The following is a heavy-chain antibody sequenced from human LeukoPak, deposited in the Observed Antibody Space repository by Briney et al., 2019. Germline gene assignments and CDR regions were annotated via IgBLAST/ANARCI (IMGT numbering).Heavy chain of an antibody. D-gene: IGHD2-2*01. Sequence: PGGSLRLSCAASGFTCSTYSMNWVRQAPGKGLEWVSYIGRSSSPIYYADSVKGRFTISRDNAKNSLYLQMNGLRAEDTAVYYCARGPSSQFRTDYWGQGTLVTVSS. V-gene: IGHV3-48*01. CDR1: GFTCSTYS. CDR2: IGRSSSPI. CDR3: ARGPSSQFRTDY. J-gene: IGHJ4*02.